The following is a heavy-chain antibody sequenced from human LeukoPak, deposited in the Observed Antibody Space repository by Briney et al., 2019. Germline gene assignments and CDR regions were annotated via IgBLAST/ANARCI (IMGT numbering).Heavy chain of an antibody. V-gene: IGHV4-34*01. CDR1: GGSFSGYY. CDR2: INHSGST. D-gene: IGHD1-20*01. J-gene: IGHJ6*03. Sequence: PSETLSLTCAVYGGSFSGYYWSWIRQPPGKGLEWIGEINHSGSTNYNPSLKSRVTISVDTSKNQFSLKLSSVTAADTAVYYCARVGAVAISGNYYYYMDVWGKGTTVTISS. CDR3: ARVGAVAISGNYYYYMDV.